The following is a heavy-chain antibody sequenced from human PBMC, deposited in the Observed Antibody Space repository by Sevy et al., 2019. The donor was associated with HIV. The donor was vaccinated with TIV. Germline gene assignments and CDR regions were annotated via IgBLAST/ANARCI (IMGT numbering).Heavy chain of an antibody. CDR1: GDSISSYY. J-gene: IGHJ4*02. D-gene: IGHD4-17*01. Sequence: SESLSLTCTVSGDSISSYYWTWIRQPPGKGLEWIAYIYHRGNFNYNPSLKSRVTISVDTSKNQFSLKMSSVTAADTAVYYCARVGPRPYGGNSFHHWGRGTLVTVSS. V-gene: IGHV4-59*01. CDR3: ARVGPRPYGGNSFHH. CDR2: IYHRGNF.